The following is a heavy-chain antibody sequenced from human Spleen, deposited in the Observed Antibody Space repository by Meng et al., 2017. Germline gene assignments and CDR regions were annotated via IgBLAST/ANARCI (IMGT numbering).Heavy chain of an antibody. CDR2: IYDSGSA. D-gene: IGHD6-13*01. J-gene: IGHJ4*02. V-gene: IGHV4-30-4*01. Sequence: QVQLQESGPGLVKPSQTLSLPCTVSGVSISSGDYYWTWIRQPPGKGLEWIGYIYDSGSANYNPSLKSRVTISVDTSRNQFSLTLSSVTAADTAMYYCGALSSTWHLDYWGRGTLVTVSS. CDR1: GVSISSGDYY. CDR3: GALSSTWHLDY.